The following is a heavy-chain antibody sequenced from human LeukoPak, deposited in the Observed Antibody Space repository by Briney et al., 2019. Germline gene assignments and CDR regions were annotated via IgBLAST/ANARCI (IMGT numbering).Heavy chain of an antibody. Sequence: GGSLRLSCAASGFTFSSSWLSWVRQAPGKGLEWVANIKQDGSEKYYVDSVKGRFTISRDNAKNSLYLQMNSLRAEDTAVYYCARDHRGSGWLYYYYYYMDVWGKGTTVTVSS. V-gene: IGHV3-7*01. CDR3: ARDHRGSGWLYYYYYYMDV. D-gene: IGHD6-19*01. J-gene: IGHJ6*03. CDR2: IKQDGSEK. CDR1: GFTFSSSW.